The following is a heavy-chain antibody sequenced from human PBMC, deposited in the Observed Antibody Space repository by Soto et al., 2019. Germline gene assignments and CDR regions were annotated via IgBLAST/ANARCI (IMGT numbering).Heavy chain of an antibody. CDR2: ISGSGGST. CDR1: GFTFSSYA. D-gene: IGHD4-17*01. J-gene: IGHJ4*02. CDR3: AKSPFGDYATHY. V-gene: IGHV3-23*01. Sequence: EVQLLESGGGLVQPGGSLRLSCAASGFTFSSYAMSWVRQAPGKGLEWVSAISGSGGSTYYADSVKGRFTISRDNSKNTLYRQMNSLRAEDTAVYYCAKSPFGDYATHYWGQGTLVTVSS.